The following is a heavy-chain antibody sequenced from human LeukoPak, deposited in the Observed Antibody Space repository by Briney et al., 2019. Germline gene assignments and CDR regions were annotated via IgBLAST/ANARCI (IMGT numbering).Heavy chain of an antibody. CDR2: IYYSGST. J-gene: IGHJ4*02. V-gene: IGHV4-59*08. Sequence: SETLSLTCTVSGASISSYYWSWIRQPPGKGLEWIGYIYYSGSTNYNPSLKSRVTISVDTSKNQFSLKLSSVTAADTAVYYCARHSRDGPEDYWGQGTLVTVSS. CDR3: ARHSRDGPEDY. D-gene: IGHD5-24*01. CDR1: GASISSYY.